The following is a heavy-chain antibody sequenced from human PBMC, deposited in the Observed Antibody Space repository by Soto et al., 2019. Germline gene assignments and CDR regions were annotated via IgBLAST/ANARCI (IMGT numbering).Heavy chain of an antibody. CDR1: GGTFSSYA. Sequence: ASVKVSCKASGGTFSSYAISWVRQAPGQGLEWMGGIIPIFGTANYAQKFQGRVTITADESTSTAYMELSSLRSEDTAVYYCARGNYYDSSGYLERNYYYGMEVWGQGTTVTVSS. V-gene: IGHV1-69*13. CDR3: ARGNYYDSSGYLERNYYYGMEV. CDR2: IIPIFGTA. D-gene: IGHD3-22*01. J-gene: IGHJ6*02.